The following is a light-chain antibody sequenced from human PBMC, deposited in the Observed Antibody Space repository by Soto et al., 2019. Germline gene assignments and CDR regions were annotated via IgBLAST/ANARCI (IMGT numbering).Light chain of an antibody. J-gene: IGLJ3*02. CDR2: SND. CDR3: AAWDDSLNGWV. V-gene: IGLV1-44*01. Sequence: QSVLTQAPSASGIPGQRVTISCSGSSSNIGSNTVTWYQQVPGTAPKLLIYSNDQRPSGVPDRFSGSKSGTSASLAIAGLQSEDEADYYCAAWDDSLNGWVFGGGTQLTVL. CDR1: SSNIGSNT.